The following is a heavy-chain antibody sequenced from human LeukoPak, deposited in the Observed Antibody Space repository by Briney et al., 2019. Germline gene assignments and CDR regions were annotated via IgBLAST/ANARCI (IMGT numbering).Heavy chain of an antibody. CDR3: VRSARDCSSPRCRLDP. CDR1: GFTFSTYG. V-gene: IGHV3-33*01. Sequence: PGGSLRLSCAASGFTFSTYGMHWVRQAPGKGLEWVAVIWYHGSNEYYADSVKGRFTISRDNSKNTLYLQMNSLRAEDTAVYYCVRSARDCSSPRCRLDPWGQGTLVTVSS. J-gene: IGHJ5*02. CDR2: IWYHGSNE. D-gene: IGHD2-2*01.